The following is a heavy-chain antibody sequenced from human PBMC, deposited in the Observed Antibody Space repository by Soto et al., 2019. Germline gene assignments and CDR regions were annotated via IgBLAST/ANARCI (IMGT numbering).Heavy chain of an antibody. Sequence: QVHLVQSEAEVRKPGSSVKVSCKSSGGSFTTDSIIWVRQAPGQGLEWMGGINPLFRTPVYAQKFQGRVTISADESTSAAHLDVTGLTPEDTAVYFCAKGVASSDWGQGTPVTVSS. J-gene: IGHJ4*02. CDR3: AKGVASSD. CDR1: GGSFTTDS. CDR2: INPLFRTP. V-gene: IGHV1-69*01. D-gene: IGHD5-12*01.